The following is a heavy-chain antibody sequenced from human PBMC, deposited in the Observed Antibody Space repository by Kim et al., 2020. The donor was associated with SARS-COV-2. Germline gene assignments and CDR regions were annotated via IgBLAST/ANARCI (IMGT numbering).Heavy chain of an antibody. Sequence: GGSLRLSCAASGFTFSSYAMSWVRQAPGKGLEWVSAISGSGGSTYYADSVKGRFTISRDNSKNTLYLQMNSLRAEDTAVYYCATQGFLRFLEWSYFFDYWGQGTLVTVSS. CDR2: ISGSGGST. D-gene: IGHD3-3*01. CDR1: GFTFSSYA. V-gene: IGHV3-23*01. CDR3: ATQGFLRFLEWSYFFDY. J-gene: IGHJ4*02.